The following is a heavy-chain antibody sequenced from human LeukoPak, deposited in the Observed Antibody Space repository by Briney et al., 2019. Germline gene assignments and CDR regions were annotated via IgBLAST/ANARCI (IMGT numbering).Heavy chain of an antibody. V-gene: IGHV4-59*01. CDR3: ARGGDYYYYYGMDV. Sequence: SETLSLTCTVSGGSISSYYWSWIRQPPGKGLEWIGYIYYSGSTNYNPSLKSRVTVSVDTSKNQFSLKLSSVTAADTAVYYCARGGDYYYYYGMDVWGQGTTVTVSS. CDR2: IYYSGST. J-gene: IGHJ6*02. CDR1: GGSISSYY.